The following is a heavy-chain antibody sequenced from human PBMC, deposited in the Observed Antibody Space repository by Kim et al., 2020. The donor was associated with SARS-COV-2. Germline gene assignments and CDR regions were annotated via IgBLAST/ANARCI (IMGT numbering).Heavy chain of an antibody. CDR3: ARGDIVLMVYALGEVSP. CDR1: GYTFTGYY. V-gene: IGHV1-2*02. D-gene: IGHD2-8*01. Sequence: ASVKVSCKASGYTFTGYYMHWVRQAPGQGLEWMGWINPNSGGTNYAQKFQGRVTMTRDTSISTAYMELSRLRSDDTAVYYCARGDIVLMVYALGEVSPWGQGTLVTVSS. J-gene: IGHJ5*02. CDR2: INPNSGGT.